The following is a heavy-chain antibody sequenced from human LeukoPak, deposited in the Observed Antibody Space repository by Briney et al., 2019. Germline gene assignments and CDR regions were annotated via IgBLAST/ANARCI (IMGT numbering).Heavy chain of an antibody. CDR2: ISSSSSTI. V-gene: IGHV3-48*04. D-gene: IGHD3-10*01. Sequence: QPGGSLRLSCAASGFTFSSYSMNWVRQAPGKGLEWVSYISSSSSTIYYADSVKGRFTFSRDNAKNSLYLQMNSLRAEDTAVYYCARAEVRNVDYWGQGTLVTVSS. J-gene: IGHJ4*02. CDR1: GFTFSSYS. CDR3: ARAEVRNVDY.